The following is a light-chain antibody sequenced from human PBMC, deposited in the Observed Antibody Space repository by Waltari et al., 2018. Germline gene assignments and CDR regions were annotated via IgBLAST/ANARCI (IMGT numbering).Light chain of an antibody. Sequence: QSVLTQPPSVSGAPGQRVTIPCTGDPPTVGSPYGVHSDQQLPGEPPKLLIHDDSSRPSGVPDRFSGSKSGTSAYLAITGLQAEDEADYYCQSYDGSLTGWVFGGGTNLAVL. CDR3: QSYDGSLTGWV. CDR1: PPTVGSPYG. CDR2: DDS. V-gene: IGLV1-40*01. J-gene: IGLJ3*02.